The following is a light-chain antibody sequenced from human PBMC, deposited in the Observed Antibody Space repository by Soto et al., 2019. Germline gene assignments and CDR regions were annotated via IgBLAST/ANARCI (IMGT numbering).Light chain of an antibody. J-gene: IGLJ1*01. V-gene: IGLV2-14*01. CDR3: SSYTNYNTPWV. CDR1: SRDVGDYNY. Sequence: QSALTQPASVSGSPGQSITISCTGTSRDVGDYNYVSWYQQHPGEAPKLLIYEVSNRPSGVSNRFSGSKSGNTASLTISGLQAEDEADYYCSSYTNYNTPWVFGTGTKVTVL. CDR2: EVS.